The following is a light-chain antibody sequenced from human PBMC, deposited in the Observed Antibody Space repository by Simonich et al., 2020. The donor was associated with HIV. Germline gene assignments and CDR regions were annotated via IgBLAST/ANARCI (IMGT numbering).Light chain of an antibody. Sequence: EIVMTQSPATLSVSPGERATLSCRASQSVSSNLAWYQHKPGQAPRLLIYGASTRATGIPARFSGSGSGTVFTLTISSMQSEDFVVYYCQQYNNWPTFGGGTKVEIK. V-gene: IGKV3-15*01. CDR3: QQYNNWPT. J-gene: IGKJ4*01. CDR1: QSVSSN. CDR2: GAS.